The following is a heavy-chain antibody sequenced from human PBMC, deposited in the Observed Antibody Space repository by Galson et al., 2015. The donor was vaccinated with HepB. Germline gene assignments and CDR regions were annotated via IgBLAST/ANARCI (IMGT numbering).Heavy chain of an antibody. CDR3: ARDRDYRFDY. CDR2: ISANSGNT. Sequence: SVKVSCKASGYTFTTNGISWVRQAPGQGLEWMGWISANSGNTKHAQNLQGRVTLTRDTSTSTAYLELRSLGSDDTAAYYCARDRDYRFDYWGQGTLVTVSS. V-gene: IGHV1-18*04. J-gene: IGHJ4*02. CDR1: GYTFTTNG. D-gene: IGHD4/OR15-4a*01.